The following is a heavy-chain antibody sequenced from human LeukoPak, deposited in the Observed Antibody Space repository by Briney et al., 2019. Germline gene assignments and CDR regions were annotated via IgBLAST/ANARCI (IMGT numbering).Heavy chain of an antibody. V-gene: IGHV1-18*01. CDR3: ARGFTYYYDSSGYPILGY. D-gene: IGHD3-22*01. Sequence: ASVKVSCKASGYSFTSYGITWVRQAPGQGLEWMGWISAYNGNINYAQKLQDRVTMTTDTPTSTAYMELRSLRSDDTAVYYCARGFTYYYDSSGYPILGYWGQGTLVTVSS. CDR1: GYSFTSYG. J-gene: IGHJ4*02. CDR2: ISAYNGNI.